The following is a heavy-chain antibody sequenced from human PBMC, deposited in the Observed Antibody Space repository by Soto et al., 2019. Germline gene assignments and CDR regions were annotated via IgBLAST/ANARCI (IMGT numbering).Heavy chain of an antibody. Sequence: QVQLVESGGTVVQPGRSLRLSCAASGFTFSSYALHWVRQAPGKGLEWETLISYDASNKYYGNSVKGRFTISRDNSKNTLYLQMDSLRAEDTAVYYCARSSGWGIDYWGQGTLVTVSS. V-gene: IGHV3-30*03. CDR2: ISYDASNK. D-gene: IGHD6-19*01. CDR3: ARSSGWGIDY. J-gene: IGHJ4*02. CDR1: GFTFSSYA.